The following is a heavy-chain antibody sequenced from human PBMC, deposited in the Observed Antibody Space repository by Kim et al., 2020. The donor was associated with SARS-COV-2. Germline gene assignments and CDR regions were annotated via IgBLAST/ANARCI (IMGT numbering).Heavy chain of an antibody. CDR3: TTLISAAGRGY. CDR2: IKSKTDGEAT. D-gene: IGHD6-13*01. Sequence: GGSLRLSCAASGFPFSNVWMSWVRQAPGKGLEWVGRIKSKTDGEATDYAAPVQGRFTMSRDDSKNTLYLQMNSLETEDTAVYYCTTLISAAGRGYWGQGTLVTVSS. J-gene: IGHJ4*02. CDR1: GFPFSNVW. V-gene: IGHV3-15*01.